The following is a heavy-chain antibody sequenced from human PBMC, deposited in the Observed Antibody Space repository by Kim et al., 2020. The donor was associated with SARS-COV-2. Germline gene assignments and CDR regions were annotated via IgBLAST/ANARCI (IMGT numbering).Heavy chain of an antibody. CDR3: ARGYGDYGY. D-gene: IGHD4-17*01. V-gene: IGHV3-11*05. CDR2: T. J-gene: IGHJ4*02. Sequence: TNYADSVKGRFTSSRDTAKNSLYLQMNSLRADDTAVYYFARGYGDYGYWGQGTLVTVSS.